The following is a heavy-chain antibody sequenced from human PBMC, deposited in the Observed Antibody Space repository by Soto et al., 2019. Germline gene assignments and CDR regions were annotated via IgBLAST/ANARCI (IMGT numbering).Heavy chain of an antibody. V-gene: IGHV3-7*01. CDR1: GFTFSSYW. CDR3: ARDSGTMVRGVFNYYYYYYMDV. J-gene: IGHJ6*03. D-gene: IGHD3-10*01. Sequence: GGSLRLSCAASGFTFSSYWMSWVRQAPGKGLEWVANIKQDGSEKYYVDSVKGRFTISRDNAKNSLYLQMNSLRAEDTAVYYCARDSGTMVRGVFNYYYYYYMDVWGKGTTVTVSS. CDR2: IKQDGSEK.